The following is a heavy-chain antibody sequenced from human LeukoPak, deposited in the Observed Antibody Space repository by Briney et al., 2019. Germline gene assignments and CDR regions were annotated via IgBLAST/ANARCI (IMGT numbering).Heavy chain of an antibody. CDR1: GFTFSSYG. CDR2: IRYDGSNK. D-gene: IGHD4-17*01. Sequence: PGGSLRLSCAASGFTFSSYGMHWVRQAPGKGLEWVAFIRYDGSNKYCADSVKGRFTISRDNSKNTLYLQMNSLRAEDTAVYYCAKDMVGYGDLFDYWGQGTLVTVSS. J-gene: IGHJ4*02. V-gene: IGHV3-30*02. CDR3: AKDMVGYGDLFDY.